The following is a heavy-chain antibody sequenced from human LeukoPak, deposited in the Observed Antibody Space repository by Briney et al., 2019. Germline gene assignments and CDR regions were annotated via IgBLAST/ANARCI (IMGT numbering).Heavy chain of an antibody. CDR3: ARGYDSSGPSPFDY. V-gene: IGHV4-59*01. CDR1: CGSSSSYY. Sequence: PSETLSHTCTVSCGSSSSYYWSWIRQPLGRELEWIGYIYYSGSTNYNPSLKSRVTITVDTSKNQFSLKLSSVTAADTAVYYCARGYDSSGPSPFDYWGQGTLVTVSS. J-gene: IGHJ4*02. CDR2: IYYSGST. D-gene: IGHD3-22*01.